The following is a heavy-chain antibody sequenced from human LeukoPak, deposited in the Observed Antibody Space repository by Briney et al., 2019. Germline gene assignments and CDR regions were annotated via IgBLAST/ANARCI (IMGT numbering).Heavy chain of an antibody. V-gene: IGHV3-30*18. Sequence: GGSLRLSCAASGFTFSSYGMHWVRQAPGKGLEWVAVISYDGSNKYYADSVKGRFTISRDNSKNTLYLQMNSLRAEDTAVYYCAKDLIPLRYFDWSLGKPSKFDPWGQGTLVTVSS. D-gene: IGHD3-9*01. J-gene: IGHJ5*02. CDR2: ISYDGSNK. CDR1: GFTFSSYG. CDR3: AKDLIPLRYFDWSLGKPSKFDP.